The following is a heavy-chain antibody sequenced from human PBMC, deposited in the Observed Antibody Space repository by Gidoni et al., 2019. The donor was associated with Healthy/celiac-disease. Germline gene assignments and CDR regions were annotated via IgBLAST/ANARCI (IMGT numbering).Heavy chain of an antibody. CDR2: IYYSGST. J-gene: IGHJ4*02. Sequence: QLQLQESGPGLVKPSETLSLTCTVPAGSISSSSYYWGWIRQPPGKGLEWIGSIYYSGSTYYNPSLKSRVTISVDTSKNQFSLKLSSVTAADTAVYYCATVLRYFDWLSFDYWGQGTLVTVSS. CDR1: AGSISSSSYY. D-gene: IGHD3-9*01. V-gene: IGHV4-39*07. CDR3: ATVLRYFDWLSFDY.